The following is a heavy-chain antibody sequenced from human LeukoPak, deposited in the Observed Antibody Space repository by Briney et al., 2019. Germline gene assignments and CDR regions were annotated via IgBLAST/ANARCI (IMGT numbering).Heavy chain of an antibody. CDR1: GFTFSSSD. V-gene: IGHV3-13*01. D-gene: IGHD3-10*01. CDR2: IGPTGDT. CDR3: ASDSYGSGSYYNEALDIPDY. J-gene: IGHJ4*02. Sequence: GGSLRLSCAASGFTFSSSDMHWVRQATGKGLEWVSAIGPTGDTYYPGSVKGRFTISRENARNSLYLQMNSLRAGDTAVYYCASDSYGSGSYYNEALDIPDYWGQGTLVTVSS.